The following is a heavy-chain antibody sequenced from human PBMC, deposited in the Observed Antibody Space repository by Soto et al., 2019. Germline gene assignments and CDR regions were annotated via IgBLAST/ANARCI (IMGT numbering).Heavy chain of an antibody. CDR2: ISTYNSNT. CDR3: ARVSYDILTSYYAHYFDY. D-gene: IGHD3-9*01. Sequence: QIQLVQSGVEVKKPGASVKVSCRASGYSFTGYALAWVRQAPGQGLEWVGWISTYNSNTNYAQKFHGRVTMTTDTATTTAHMELRNMRSDDTAVYYCARVSYDILTSYYAHYFDYWGQGTLVTVSS. V-gene: IGHV1-18*01. CDR1: GYSFTGYA. J-gene: IGHJ4*02.